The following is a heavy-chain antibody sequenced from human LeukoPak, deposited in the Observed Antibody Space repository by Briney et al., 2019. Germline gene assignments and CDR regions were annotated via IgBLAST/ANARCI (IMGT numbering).Heavy chain of an antibody. CDR3: AKLPREYCSSTSCPNWFDT. CDR2: IWYDGSNK. Sequence: PGGSLRLSCAASGFTFTMYGMHWVRQAPGKGLEWVAVIWYDGSNKYYADSVKGRFTTSRDNSKNTLYLQMNSLRAEDTAVYYCAKLPREYCSSTSCPNWFDTWGQGTLVTVSS. J-gene: IGHJ5*02. CDR1: GFTFTMYG. V-gene: IGHV3-33*06. D-gene: IGHD2-2*01.